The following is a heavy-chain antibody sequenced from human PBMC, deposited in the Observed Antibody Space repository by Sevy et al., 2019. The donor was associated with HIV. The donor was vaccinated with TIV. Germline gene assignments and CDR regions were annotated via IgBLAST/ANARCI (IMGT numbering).Heavy chain of an antibody. J-gene: IGHJ4*02. Sequence: GGSLRLSCAASGFTFSSYGMHWVRQAPGKGLEWVAFIRYDGSNKYYADSVKGRFTISRDNSKNTLYLQMNSLRAEDTAVYYCAKDTPPLIQLWLEEGGFDYWGQGTLVTVSS. CDR3: AKDTPPLIQLWLEEGGFDY. V-gene: IGHV3-30*02. D-gene: IGHD5-18*01. CDR2: IRYDGSNK. CDR1: GFTFSSYG.